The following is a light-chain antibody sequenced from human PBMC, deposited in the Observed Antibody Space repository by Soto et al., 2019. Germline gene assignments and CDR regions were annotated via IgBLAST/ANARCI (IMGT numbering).Light chain of an antibody. CDR1: QDISSW. J-gene: IGKJ1*01. CDR3: QQTNSFPPT. V-gene: IGKV1-12*01. CDR2: AAS. Sequence: DIQMTQSPSSVSASVGDRVTITCRASQDISSWLAWYQQKPGKAPNLLIYAASSLQSGVPSRFSGSGSGTDFTLTINSLQPEDIATYYCQQTNSFPPTFGQGTKVDIK.